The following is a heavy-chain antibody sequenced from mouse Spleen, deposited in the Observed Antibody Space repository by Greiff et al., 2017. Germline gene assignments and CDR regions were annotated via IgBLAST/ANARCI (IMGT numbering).Heavy chain of an antibody. D-gene: IGHD1-1*01. J-gene: IGHJ3*01. CDR2: ISDGGSYT. CDR1: GFTFSSYA. V-gene: IGHV5-4*01. CDR3: ARGMAHYYGSSPAWFAY. Sequence: EVQVVESGGGLVKPGGSLKLSCAASGFTFSSYAMSWVRQTPEKRLEWVATISDGGSYTYYPDNVKGRFTISRDNAKNNLYLQMSHLKSEDTAMYYCARGMAHYYGSSPAWFAYWGQGTLVTVSA.